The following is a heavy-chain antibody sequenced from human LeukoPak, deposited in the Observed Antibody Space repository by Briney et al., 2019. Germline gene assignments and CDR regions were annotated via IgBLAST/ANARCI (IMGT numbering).Heavy chain of an antibody. V-gene: IGHV1-46*01. CDR2: INPSDGST. D-gene: IGHD3-22*01. Sequence: GASVKVSCKASGYTFTIYYLHWVRQAPGQGLEWMGIINPSDGSTTYKKKFQGRVTMTRDMSTSTMYMELSSLRSEDTAVYYCARRTAGTGYYYDSSGYDFDYWGQGTLVTVSS. J-gene: IGHJ4*02. CDR3: ARRTAGTGYYYDSSGYDFDY. CDR1: GYTFTIYY.